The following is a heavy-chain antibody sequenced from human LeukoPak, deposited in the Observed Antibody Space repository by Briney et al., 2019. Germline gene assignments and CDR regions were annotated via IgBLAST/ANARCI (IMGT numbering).Heavy chain of an antibody. D-gene: IGHD5-18*01. J-gene: IGHJ6*03. CDR3: ARGYSYGPYYYYYYMDV. CDR1: GYTFTNYG. CDR2: MNPNSGNT. Sequence: ASVKVSCKASGYTFTNYGISWVRQATGQGLEWMGWMNPNSGNTGYAQKFQGRVTITRNTSISTAYMELSSLRSEDTAVYYCARGYSYGPYYYYYYMDVWGKGTTVTVSS. V-gene: IGHV1-8*01.